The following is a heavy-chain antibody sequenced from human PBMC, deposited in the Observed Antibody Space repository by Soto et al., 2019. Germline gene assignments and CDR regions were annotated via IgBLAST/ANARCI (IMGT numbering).Heavy chain of an antibody. V-gene: IGHV4-39*01. D-gene: IGHD1-1*01. Sequence: SETLSLTCTVSGGSISSSSYYWGWIRQPPGKGLEWIGSIYYSGSTYYNPSLKSRVTISVDTSKNQFSLKLSSVTAADTAVYYGARKGGQTRTIDYWAQGTLVPVSS. CDR2: IYYSGST. CDR3: ARKGGQTRTIDY. J-gene: IGHJ4*02. CDR1: GGSISSSSYY.